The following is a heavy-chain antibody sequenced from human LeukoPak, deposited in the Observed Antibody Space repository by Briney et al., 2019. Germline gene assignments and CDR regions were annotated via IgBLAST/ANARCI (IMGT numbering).Heavy chain of an antibody. D-gene: IGHD3-10*01. J-gene: IGHJ4*02. V-gene: IGHV3-30*18. CDR2: ISSDGNHK. Sequence: LSLTCTVSGGSVSSNYWGWIRQPPGKGLEWVAVISSDGNHKYCADSVQGRFTISRDNSKNTLYLQMNSLRAEDTAIYYCAKEIGGFSGFDYWGQGTLVTVSS. CDR3: AKEIGGFSGFDY. CDR1: GGSVSSNY.